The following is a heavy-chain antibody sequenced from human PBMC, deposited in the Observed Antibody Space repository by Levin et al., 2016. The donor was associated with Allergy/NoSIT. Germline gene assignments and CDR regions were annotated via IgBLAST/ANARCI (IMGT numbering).Heavy chain of an antibody. CDR1: GFTFSSYW. V-gene: IGHV3-7*03. J-gene: IGHJ4*02. CDR2: IKEDGSEK. D-gene: IGHD3-10*01. Sequence: GESLKISCAASGFTFSSYWMSWIRQAPGKGLEWVAHIKEDGSEKYYVDSVKGRFTISRDNAKSTVDLQIEQASRARGHGVVYYCAREGGSSGSAGYFDYWGQGTLVTVSS. CDR3: AREGGSSGSAGYFDY.